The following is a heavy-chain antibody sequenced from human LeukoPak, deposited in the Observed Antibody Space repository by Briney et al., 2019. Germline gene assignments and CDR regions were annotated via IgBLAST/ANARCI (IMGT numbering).Heavy chain of an antibody. J-gene: IGHJ4*02. V-gene: IGHV3-21*01. Sequence: GGSLRLSCAASGFTFSSYSMNWVRQAPGKALEWVSSISSSSSYIYYADSVKGRFTISRDNAKNSLYLQMNSLRAEDTAVYYCARDDSSGYYPPYYFDYWGQGTLVTVSS. CDR1: GFTFSSYS. CDR3: ARDDSSGYYPPYYFDY. D-gene: IGHD3-22*01. CDR2: ISSSSSYI.